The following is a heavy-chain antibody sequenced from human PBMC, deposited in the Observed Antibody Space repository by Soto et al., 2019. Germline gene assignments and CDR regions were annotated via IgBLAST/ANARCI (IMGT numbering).Heavy chain of an antibody. J-gene: IGHJ6*02. D-gene: IGHD2-15*01. Sequence: QVQLVQSGAEVKKPGASVKVSCKVSGYTLTELSMHWVRQPPGKGIEWMGGFDPEDAETIYARRFQGRVTMTEDTSADTAYMELGSLRSEDTAVYYCAAGVVPYGMDVWGQGTTVTVSS. CDR3: AAGVVPYGMDV. V-gene: IGHV1-24*01. CDR2: FDPEDAET. CDR1: GYTLTELS.